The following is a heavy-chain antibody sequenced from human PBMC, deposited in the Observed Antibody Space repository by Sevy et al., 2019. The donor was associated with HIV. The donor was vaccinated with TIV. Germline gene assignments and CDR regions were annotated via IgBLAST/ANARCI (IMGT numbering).Heavy chain of an antibody. CDR2: IXXXXSDT. J-gene: IGHJ4*02. CDR1: XXXXTXYW. Sequence: GESLKISCKGSXXXXTXYWIXWVRQXPGKXLEWMGIIXXXXSDTRYSPSFQGQVTISADKSISTAYLQWSSLKASDTAMYYCARREATVXYDXYXXXXWGQGTLVTVSS. V-gene: IGHV5-51*01. D-gene: IGHD4-4*01. CDR3: ARREATVXYDXYXXXX.